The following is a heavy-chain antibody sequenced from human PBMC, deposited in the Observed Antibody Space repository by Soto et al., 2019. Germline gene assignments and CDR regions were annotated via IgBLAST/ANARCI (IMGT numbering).Heavy chain of an antibody. Sequence: GASVKVSCKASGYTFTSYGISWVRQAPGQGLEWMGWISAYNGNTNYAQKLQGRVTMTTDTSTSTAYMELRSLRSDDTAVYYCARSSRGVYGSGPPLGWGQGTLVTVSS. D-gene: IGHD6-19*01. CDR2: ISAYNGNT. J-gene: IGHJ4*02. CDR3: ARSSRGVYGSGPPLG. V-gene: IGHV1-18*01. CDR1: GYTFTSYG.